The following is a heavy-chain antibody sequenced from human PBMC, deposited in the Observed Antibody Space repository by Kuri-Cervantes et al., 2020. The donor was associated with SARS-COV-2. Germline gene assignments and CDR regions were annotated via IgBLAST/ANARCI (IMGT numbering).Heavy chain of an antibody. Sequence: GESLKISCAASGFTFSSYWMSWVRQAPGKGLEWVANIKQDGSEKYYVDSVKGRFTISRDNAKNSLYLQMNSLRAEDTAVYYCARGAHDYYYYGMDVWGQGTTVTVSS. CDR2: IKQDGSEK. CDR3: ARGAHDYYYYGMDV. J-gene: IGHJ6*02. CDR1: GFTFSSYW. V-gene: IGHV3-7*05.